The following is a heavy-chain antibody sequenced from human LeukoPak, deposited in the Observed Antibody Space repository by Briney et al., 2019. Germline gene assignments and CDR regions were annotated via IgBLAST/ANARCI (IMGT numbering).Heavy chain of an antibody. D-gene: IGHD4-17*01. CDR1: GGSISSGSCY. CDR2: IYTSGST. V-gene: IGHV4-61*02. CDR3: ASRDGDYDY. J-gene: IGHJ4*02. Sequence: SETLSLTCTVSGGSISSGSCYWSWIRQPAGKGLEWIGRIYTSGSTNYNPSLKSRVTISVDTSRNQFSLKLSSVTAADTAVYYCASRDGDYDYWGQGTLVTVSS.